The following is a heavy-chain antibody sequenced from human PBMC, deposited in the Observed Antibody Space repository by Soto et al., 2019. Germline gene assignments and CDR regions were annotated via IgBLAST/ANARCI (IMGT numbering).Heavy chain of an antibody. Sequence: SETLCLTCTFSGVSISSYYLSWIRQPPGKGLEWIGYIYYSGSTYYNPSLKSRVTISVDTSKNQFSLKLSSVTAADTAVYYCARDQGDDFWSGYSGVWGQGTLVTVSS. CDR1: GVSISSYY. D-gene: IGHD3-3*01. V-gene: IGHV4-59*12. CDR3: ARDQGDDFWSGYSGV. J-gene: IGHJ4*02. CDR2: IYYSGST.